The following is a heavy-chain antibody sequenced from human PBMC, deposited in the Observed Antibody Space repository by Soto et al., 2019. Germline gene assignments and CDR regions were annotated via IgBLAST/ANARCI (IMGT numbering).Heavy chain of an antibody. CDR3: ARGPYCSGGSCWINGMDV. Sequence: GGSLRLSCAASGFTFSSYSMNWVRQAPGKGLEWVSYISSSSSTIYYADSVKGRFTISRDNAKNSLYLQMNSLRDEDTAVYYCARGPYCSGGSCWINGMDVWGQGTTVTVSS. CDR2: ISSSSSTI. D-gene: IGHD2-15*01. V-gene: IGHV3-48*02. J-gene: IGHJ6*02. CDR1: GFTFSSYS.